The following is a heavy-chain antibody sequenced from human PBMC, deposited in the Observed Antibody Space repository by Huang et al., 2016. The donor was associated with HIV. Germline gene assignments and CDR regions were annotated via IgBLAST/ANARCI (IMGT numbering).Heavy chain of an antibody. CDR2: ISNSGRN. D-gene: IGHD3-22*01. J-gene: IGHJ3*02. CDR3: ARMFKYDSGGYWGNDAFDI. Sequence: QVQLQQWGAELLNPSETLSLTCALSGGSFSGHYWTWIRQPPGRGLGWIGEISNSGRNTYNPSLKSRVTISGDTSQSQFSLKLNDFTDADTAIYYCARMFKYDSGGYWGNDAFDIWGQGTMVTVSS. V-gene: IGHV4-34*02. CDR1: GGSFSGHY.